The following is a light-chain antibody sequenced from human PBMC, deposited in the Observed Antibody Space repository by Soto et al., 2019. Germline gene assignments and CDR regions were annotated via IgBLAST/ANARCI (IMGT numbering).Light chain of an antibody. CDR3: QSYNDWPFT. CDR2: GAS. J-gene: IGKJ2*01. CDR1: ESLSTY. Sequence: EIVMTQSPATLSVSPGERVTLSCRASESLSTYLAWYQQKPGQAPRLLIYGASTKATGIPATFSGSGSATDFTLTISSLQSADFAVYYCQSYNDWPFTFGQGTKLEI. V-gene: IGKV3-15*01.